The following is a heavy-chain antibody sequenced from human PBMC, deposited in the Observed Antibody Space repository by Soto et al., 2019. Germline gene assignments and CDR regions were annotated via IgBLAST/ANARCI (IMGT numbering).Heavy chain of an antibody. Sequence: QVQLVQSGAEVKKPGASVRVSCKPSGYTLTNYAIHWVRQAAGQSLEWLAWIDPGSGKATYSQKVQGRLIVTRDSSASTFYMDLSSLTSEDTAVYFCTRDLNGGNPFDHWGQGVLVTVSS. CDR3: TRDLNGGNPFDH. V-gene: IGHV1-3*01. CDR1: GYTLTNYA. J-gene: IGHJ4*02. CDR2: IDPGSGKA. D-gene: IGHD2-8*01.